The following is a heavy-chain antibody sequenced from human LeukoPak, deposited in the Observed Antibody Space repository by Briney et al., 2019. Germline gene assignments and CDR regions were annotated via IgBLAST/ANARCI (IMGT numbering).Heavy chain of an antibody. CDR1: GFTFSSSA. CDR3: AKQLGYCSDGSCYFPY. V-gene: IGHV3-23*01. CDR2: ISNNGGYT. J-gene: IGHJ4*02. D-gene: IGHD2-15*01. Sequence: GGSLRLSCAASGFTFSSSAMSWVRQASGKGLEWVSAISNNGGYTYYADSVQGRFTISRDSSKSTLCLQMNSLRAEDTAVYYCAKQLGYCSDGSCYFPYWGQGTLVTVSS.